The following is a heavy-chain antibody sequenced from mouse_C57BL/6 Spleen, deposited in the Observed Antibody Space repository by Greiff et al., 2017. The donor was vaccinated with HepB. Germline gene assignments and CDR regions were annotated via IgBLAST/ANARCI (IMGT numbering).Heavy chain of an antibody. V-gene: IGHV14-3*01. CDR2: IAHAYGNT. D-gene: IGHD1-1*01. Sequence: EVQLQQSVAELVRPGASVKLSCTASGFNIKNTYMHWVKQRPEQALEWIGRIAHAYGNTKYAPKFQGKATITADTSSNTAYLQHSSLTSEDTAIYYGAEGVGDAMDYWGKGTSVTVAS. CDR1: GFNIKNTY. J-gene: IGHJ4*01. CDR3: AEGVGDAMDY.